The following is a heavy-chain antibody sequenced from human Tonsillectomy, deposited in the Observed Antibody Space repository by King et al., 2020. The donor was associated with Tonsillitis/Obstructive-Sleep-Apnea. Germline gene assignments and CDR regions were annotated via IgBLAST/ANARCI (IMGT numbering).Heavy chain of an antibody. V-gene: IGHV3-30*18. CDR3: AKDYSGGHPPAHPDY. CDR2: ISYDGDNK. Sequence: QLVQSGGGVVQPGRSLRLSCAASGFTFSSYGIHWVRQAPGKGLEWVAVISYDGDNKFYADSVKGRFTISRDNSKNTLYLQMNSLRAEDTAVYYCAKDYSGGHPPAHPDYSGQGTLVTVSS. J-gene: IGHJ4*02. CDR1: GFTFSSYG. D-gene: IGHD6-19*01.